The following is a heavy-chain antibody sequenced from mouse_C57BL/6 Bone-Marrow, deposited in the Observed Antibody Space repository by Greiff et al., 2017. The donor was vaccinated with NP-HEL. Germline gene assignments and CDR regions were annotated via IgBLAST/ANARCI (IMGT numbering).Heavy chain of an antibody. CDR2: IDPSDSYT. J-gene: IGHJ3*01. V-gene: IGHV1-50*01. Sequence: QVQLQQPGAELVKPGASVKLSCKASGYTFTSYWMQWVKQRPGQGLEWIGEIDPSDSYTNYNQKFKGKATLTVDTSSSTAYMQLSSLTSEDSAVYYWAKEGDYYGSSAWFAYWGQGTLVTVSA. CDR3: AKEGDYYGSSAWFAY. CDR1: GYTFTSYW. D-gene: IGHD1-1*01.